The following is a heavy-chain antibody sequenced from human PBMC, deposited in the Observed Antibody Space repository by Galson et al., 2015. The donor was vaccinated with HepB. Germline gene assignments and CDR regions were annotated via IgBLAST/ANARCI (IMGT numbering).Heavy chain of an antibody. J-gene: IGHJ5*02. Sequence: PALVKPTQTLTLTCTVSGFSLSNARMGMSWIRQPPGKALEWLAHIFSNDEKSYSTSLKSRLTISKDTSKSQVVLTMTNMDPVDTATYYCAPYYYGSGSYSFDPWGQGTLVTVSS. V-gene: IGHV2-26*01. CDR3: APYYYGSGSYSFDP. CDR2: IFSNDEK. D-gene: IGHD3-10*01. CDR1: GFSLSNARMG.